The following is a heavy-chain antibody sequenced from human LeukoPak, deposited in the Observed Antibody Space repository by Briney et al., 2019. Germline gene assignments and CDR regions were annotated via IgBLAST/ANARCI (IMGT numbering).Heavy chain of an antibody. Sequence: SETLSLTCTVSGGSISSSSYYWGWIRQPPGKGLEWIGSIYYSGSTYYNPSLKSRVTISVDTSKNQSSLKLSSVTAADTAVYYCADYYDSSGPIGQHWGQGTLVTVSS. CDR3: ADYYDSSGPIGQH. D-gene: IGHD3-22*01. V-gene: IGHV4-39*01. J-gene: IGHJ1*01. CDR1: GGSISSSSYY. CDR2: IYYSGST.